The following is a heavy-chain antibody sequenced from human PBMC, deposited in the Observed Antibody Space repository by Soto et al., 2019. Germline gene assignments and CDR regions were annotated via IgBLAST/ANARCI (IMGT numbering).Heavy chain of an antibody. CDR2: ISYDGNNK. J-gene: IGHJ6*03. CDR1: GFTFSSYG. D-gene: IGHD1-1*01. CDR3: AKDKERGSYYYYYRDV. V-gene: IGHV3-30*18. Sequence: QVQLVESGRGVVQPGRSLRLSCAASGFTFSSYGMHWVRQAPGKGLEWVAVISYDGNNKYYADSVKGRFTISRDNSKNTLYLQMNSLGAEDTAVYYCAKDKERGSYYYYYRDVWGKGTTVTVSS.